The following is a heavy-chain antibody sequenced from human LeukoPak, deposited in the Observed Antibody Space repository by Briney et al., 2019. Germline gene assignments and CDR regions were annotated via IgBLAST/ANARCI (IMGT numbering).Heavy chain of an antibody. CDR2: INPNSGGT. CDR3: AREYCSSTSCYAGGLVNYFDY. J-gene: IGHJ4*02. D-gene: IGHD2-2*01. CDR1: GYTFIGYY. V-gene: IGHV1-2*02. Sequence: ASVTVSCKASGYTFIGYYIHWVRQAPGQGLEWMGWINPNSGGTNYAQKFQGRVTMTRDTSISTAYMELSRLRSDDTAVYYCAREYCSSTSCYAGGLVNYFDYWGQGTLVTVSS.